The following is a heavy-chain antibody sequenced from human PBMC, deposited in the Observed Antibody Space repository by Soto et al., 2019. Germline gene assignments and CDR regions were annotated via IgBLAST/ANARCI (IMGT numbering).Heavy chain of an antibody. D-gene: IGHD6-19*01. CDR3: ARGALGAVADPYYYYGMDV. J-gene: IGHJ6*02. Sequence: QVQLVQSGAEVKKPGSSVKVSCKASGGTFSSYAISWVRQAPGQGLEWMGGIIPIFGTANYAQKFQGRVTITADEPTSTAYMELSSLRSEDTAVYYCARGALGAVADPYYYYGMDVWGQGTTVTVSS. CDR1: GGTFSSYA. V-gene: IGHV1-69*01. CDR2: IIPIFGTA.